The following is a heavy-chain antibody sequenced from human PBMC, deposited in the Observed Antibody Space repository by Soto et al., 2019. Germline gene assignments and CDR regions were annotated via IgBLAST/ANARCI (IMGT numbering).Heavy chain of an antibody. V-gene: IGHV1-18*01. CDR2: ISTYNGNT. CDR3: ARESAGLLDY. J-gene: IGHJ4*02. CDR1: GYTFTSYG. Sequence: QVQLVQSGAEVKKPGASVKVSCKASGYTFTSYGISWVRQAPGQGPECMGWISTYNGNTNYAQKFLGRVTMSTDTSTSTAYMELRSLRSDDTAVYYCARESAGLLDYWGQGTLVTVSS. D-gene: IGHD2-21*01.